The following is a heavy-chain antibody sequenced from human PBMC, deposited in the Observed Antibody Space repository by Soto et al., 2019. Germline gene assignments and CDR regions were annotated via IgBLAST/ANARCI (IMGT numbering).Heavy chain of an antibody. CDR3: ARRVPNNGYSSSWYQKWFDP. Sequence: SETLSLTCTVSGGSINDYYWNWIRKPPGKGLEWLGYIYYSGSTNYSPALKSRVTISVDTSKNQFSLKVTSVTAADTAVYYCARRVPNNGYSSSWYQKWFDPRGQGTLVTVSS. V-gene: IGHV4-59*01. CDR2: IYYSGST. D-gene: IGHD6-13*01. J-gene: IGHJ5*02. CDR1: GGSINDYY.